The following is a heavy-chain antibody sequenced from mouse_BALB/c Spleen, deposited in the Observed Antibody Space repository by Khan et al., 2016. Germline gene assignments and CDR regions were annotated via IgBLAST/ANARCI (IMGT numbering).Heavy chain of an antibody. D-gene: IGHD2-4*01. V-gene: IGHV1S81*02. Sequence: QVQLQQSGAELVKPGASVKLSCKASGYTFTSYYMYWVKQRPGQGLEWIGAINPSNGDTNFNERFKSKATLTVDKSSSTTYMQFSSLTSEDSAVHYRTRAGYDYPLAYWGQGTLVTVSA. CDR1: GYTFTSYY. CDR2: INPSNGDT. J-gene: IGHJ3*01. CDR3: TRAGYDYPLAY.